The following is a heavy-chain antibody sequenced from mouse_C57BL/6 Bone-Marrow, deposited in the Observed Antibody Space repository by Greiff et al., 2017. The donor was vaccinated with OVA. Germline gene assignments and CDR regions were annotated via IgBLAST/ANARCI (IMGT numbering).Heavy chain of an antibody. V-gene: IGHV5-4*01. J-gene: IGHJ4*01. CDR1: GFTFSSYA. CDR3: ARKRVYDYADAMDY. CDR2: ISDGGSYT. D-gene: IGHD2-4*01. Sequence: EVQLQQSGGGLVKPGGSLKLSCAASGFTFSSYAMSWVRQTPEKRLEWVATISDGGSYTYYPDNVKGRFTISRDNAKNNLYLQMSHLKSEDTAMYYCARKRVYDYADAMDYWGQGTSVTVSS.